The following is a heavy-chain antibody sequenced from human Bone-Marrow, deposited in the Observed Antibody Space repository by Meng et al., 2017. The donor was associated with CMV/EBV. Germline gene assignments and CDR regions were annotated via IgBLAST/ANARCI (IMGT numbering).Heavy chain of an antibody. CDR1: GFTFSSYW. D-gene: IGHD3-22*01. CDR2: IKQDGSEK. CDR3: VREYYYDSSGYYYVRVEGMDV. Sequence: GGSLKISCAASGFTFSSYWMSWVRQAPGKGLEWVANIKQDGSEKYYVDSVKGRFTISRDNAKNTLYLQMNSLRAEDTAVYYCVREYYYDSSGYYYVRVEGMDVWGQGTTVTVSS. J-gene: IGHJ6*02. V-gene: IGHV3-7*01.